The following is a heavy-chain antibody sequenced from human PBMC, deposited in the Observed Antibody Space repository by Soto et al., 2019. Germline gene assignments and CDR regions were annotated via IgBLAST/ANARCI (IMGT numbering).Heavy chain of an antibody. CDR2: ISYDGSNK. Sequence: EGSLRLSCAASGFTFSSYGMHWVRQAPGKRLERVAVISYDGSNKYYADSVKGRFTISRDNSKNTLYLQMNSLRAEDTAVYYCAKLGRGSYGMDVCRQRXTVTVYS. D-gene: IGHD3-10*01. V-gene: IGHV3-30*18. CDR1: GFTFSSYG. J-gene: IGHJ6*02. CDR3: AKLGRGSYGMDV.